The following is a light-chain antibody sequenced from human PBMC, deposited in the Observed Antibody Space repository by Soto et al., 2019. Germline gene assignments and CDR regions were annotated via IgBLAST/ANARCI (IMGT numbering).Light chain of an antibody. V-gene: IGKV2-28*01. CDR3: MQARQAPPT. CDR2: LGS. J-gene: IGKJ4*01. Sequence: VMTQSPVSLPVTPGEPAFISCRSSQSLLRSDGYSSLDWYRQKSGKSLQLLIHLGSIRASGVPDSISGSVSVTDFTLKISRVEAEDVGVYFCMQARQAPPTFGGGTKGELK. CDR1: QSLLRSDGYSS.